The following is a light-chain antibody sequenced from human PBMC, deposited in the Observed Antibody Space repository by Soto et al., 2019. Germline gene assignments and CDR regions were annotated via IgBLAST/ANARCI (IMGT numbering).Light chain of an antibody. V-gene: IGKV3D-15*01. CDR3: QQYDDWPPIT. CDR2: GAS. CDR1: QSVSTK. Sequence: ETVMTQSPATLSVSPGERATLSCRASQSVSTKLAWYQQKPGQAPRLLIYGASTRATGIPARFSGSRSGTEFTLTVSSLQSEDFAVYYCQQYDDWPPITFGHGTRLEIK. J-gene: IGKJ5*01.